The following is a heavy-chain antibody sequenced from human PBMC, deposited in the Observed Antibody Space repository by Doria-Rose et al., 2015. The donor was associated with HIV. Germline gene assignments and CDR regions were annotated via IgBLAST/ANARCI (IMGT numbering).Heavy chain of an antibody. D-gene: IGHD6-13*01. CDR2: IFSDDDR. CDR1: GGSLSSPGMG. Sequence: ESGPVLVKPTETLTLTCTVSGGSLSSPGMGVRWIRQPPRKALEWRANIFSDDDRSYKTSLKSRLTISRGTSKSQVVLTMTDMDPVDTATYYCARIKSSRWYHKYYFDFWGQGTLVIVSA. J-gene: IGHJ4*02. V-gene: IGHV2-26*01. CDR3: ARIKSSRWYHKYYFDF.